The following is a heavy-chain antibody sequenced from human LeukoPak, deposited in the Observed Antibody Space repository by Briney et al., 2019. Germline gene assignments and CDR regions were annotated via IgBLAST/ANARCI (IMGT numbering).Heavy chain of an antibody. CDR3: AKDRPGGFDY. D-gene: IGHD3-16*01. CDR2: ISGNGEST. Sequence: GGSLRLSCAASGFTFRSYAMCWVRQAPGKGLEWVSFISGNGESTHYEDSVQGRFTISRDNSKGTRYVQLNRLTAEDTAVYYCAKDRPGGFDYWGKGALVTVSS. CDR1: GFTFRSYA. J-gene: IGHJ4*02. V-gene: IGHV3-23*01.